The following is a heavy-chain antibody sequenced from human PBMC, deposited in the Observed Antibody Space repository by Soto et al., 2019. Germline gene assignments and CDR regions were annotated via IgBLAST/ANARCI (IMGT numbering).Heavy chain of an antibody. V-gene: IGHV3-30-3*01. CDR1: GFTFSSYA. CDR2: ISYDGSNK. D-gene: IGHD4-17*01. CDR3: ARDLTTVTTEFDY. Sequence: QVPLVESGGGVVQPGRSLRLSCAASGFTFSSYAMHWVRQAPGKGLEWVAVISYDGSNKYYADSVKGRFTISRDNSKNTLYLQMNSLRAEDTAVYYCARDLTTVTTEFDYWGQGTLVTVSS. J-gene: IGHJ4*02.